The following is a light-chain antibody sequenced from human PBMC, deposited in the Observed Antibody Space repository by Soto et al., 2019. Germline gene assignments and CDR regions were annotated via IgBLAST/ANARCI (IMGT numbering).Light chain of an antibody. Sequence: QSALTQPASVSGSPGQTSTIAFTGTSSDIGGYNAVSWYQHHPGKAPKLIIYEVTHRPSGVSDRFSASKSGNTASLTISGLQAEDEADYYCNSFRVSHLYVFGTGTKVTVL. V-gene: IGLV2-14*01. CDR1: SSDIGGYNA. CDR3: NSFRVSHLYV. CDR2: EVT. J-gene: IGLJ1*01.